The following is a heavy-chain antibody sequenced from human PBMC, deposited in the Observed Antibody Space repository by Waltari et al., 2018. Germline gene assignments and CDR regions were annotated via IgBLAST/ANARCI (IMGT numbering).Heavy chain of an antibody. D-gene: IGHD6-19*01. CDR2: IRSKANSYAT. V-gene: IGHV3-73*02. CDR1: GFTFSGSA. Sequence: EVQLVESGGGLVQPGGSLTLACAASGFTFSGSAMHWVRQASGKGLEWVGHIRSKANSYATAYAASVKGRFTISRDDSKNTAYLQMNSLKTEDTAVYYCTRPGQWLVPYDYWGQGTLVTVSS. CDR3: TRPGQWLVPYDY. J-gene: IGHJ4*02.